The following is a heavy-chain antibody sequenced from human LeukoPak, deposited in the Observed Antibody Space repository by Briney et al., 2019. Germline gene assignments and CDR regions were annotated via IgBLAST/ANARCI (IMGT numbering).Heavy chain of an antibody. Sequence: ASVKVSCKASGGTFSSYAISWVRQAPGQGLEWMGGIIPIFGTANYAQKFQGRVTITADESTSTAYMELSSLRSEDTAVYYCARNGLYYYYYGMDVWGQGTTVTVSS. CDR3: ARNGLYYYYYGMDV. CDR1: GGTFSSYA. V-gene: IGHV1-69*13. CDR2: IIPIFGTA. D-gene: IGHD1-1*01. J-gene: IGHJ6*02.